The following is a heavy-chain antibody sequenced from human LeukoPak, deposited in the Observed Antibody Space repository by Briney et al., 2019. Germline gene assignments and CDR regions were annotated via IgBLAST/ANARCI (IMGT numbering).Heavy chain of an antibody. Sequence: SETMSLTCAVYGGSFIGYYWSWIRQPPGKGLEWIGEINHFGSTNYNPSLKSRVTISIDTSKNQFSLELSSVTAADTAVYYCARVDYWGQGTLVTVSS. CDR3: ARVDY. J-gene: IGHJ4*02. V-gene: IGHV4-34*01. CDR2: INHFGST. CDR1: GGSFIGYY.